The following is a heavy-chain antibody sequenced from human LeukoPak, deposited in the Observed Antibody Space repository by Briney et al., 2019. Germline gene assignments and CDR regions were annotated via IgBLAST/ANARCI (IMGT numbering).Heavy chain of an antibody. V-gene: IGHV3-30*18. CDR2: ISNDGSKK. D-gene: IGHD5-18*01. J-gene: IGHJ5*02. Sequence: PGGSLRLSCAAAGFTFSSYGMHWVRQAPGKGLEWVAVISNDGSKKYYADSVKGRFTISRDNSKNTLSLQVSSLRAEDTAVYYCAKDRYSYAFESSDSWGQGTLVTVSS. CDR3: AKDRYSYAFESSDS. CDR1: GFTFSSYG.